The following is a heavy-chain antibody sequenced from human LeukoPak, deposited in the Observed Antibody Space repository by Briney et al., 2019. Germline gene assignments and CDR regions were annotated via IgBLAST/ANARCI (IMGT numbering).Heavy chain of an antibody. Sequence: AGGSLRLSCAASGFTFSPYWMHWVRQAPGKGLEWVSTISSDSTSFKYYAHSVQGRFTISRDNAQNSLYLQMNSLRAEDTAVYYCARGTNWSPLDFDYWGQGSLVTVSS. CDR1: GFTFSPYW. V-gene: IGHV3-21*04. D-gene: IGHD1-20*01. CDR3: ARGTNWSPLDFDY. J-gene: IGHJ4*02. CDR2: ISSDSTSFK.